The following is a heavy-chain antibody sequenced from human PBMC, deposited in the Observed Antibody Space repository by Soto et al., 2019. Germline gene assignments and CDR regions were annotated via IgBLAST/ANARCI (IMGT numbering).Heavy chain of an antibody. D-gene: IGHD2-2*01. V-gene: IGHV4-39*01. Sequence: SETLSLTYTVSGGSISSGPYSWGWIRQPPGKGLEWIGTFYYSGSTNYNPSLESRVTISVDTSKNQFSLKVSSVTAADTAVYYCARLGGYCSSTSCYGYYGMDVWGQGTTVTVSS. CDR2: FYYSGST. J-gene: IGHJ6*02. CDR1: GGSISSGPYS. CDR3: ARLGGYCSSTSCYGYYGMDV.